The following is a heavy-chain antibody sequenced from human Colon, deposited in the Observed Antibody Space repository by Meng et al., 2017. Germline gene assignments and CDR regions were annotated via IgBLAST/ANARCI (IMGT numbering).Heavy chain of an antibody. CDR2: ISGYTGNT. CDR1: GYTFNNYD. CDR3: ARGSGSSSRGYDY. J-gene: IGHJ4*02. Sequence: ASVKVSCKASGYTFNNYDISWVRQAPGQGLEWVGWISGYTGNTNYAHDLRGRVTLTRDTSTSTAYMGLGSLRSDDTAVYYCARGSGSSSRGYDYWGQGTLVTVSS. V-gene: IGHV1-18*01. D-gene: IGHD6-19*01.